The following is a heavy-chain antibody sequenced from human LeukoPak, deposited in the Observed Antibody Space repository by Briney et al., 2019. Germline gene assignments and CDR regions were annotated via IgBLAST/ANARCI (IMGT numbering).Heavy chain of an antibody. Sequence: ASVTVSCKASGYTFTVYYMHWVRQAPGQGLEWMGWINPNSGGTNYAQKFQGRVTMTRDTSISTAYMELSRLRSDDTAVYYCARDLGYSYGNDAFDIWGQGTMVTVSS. CDR3: ARDLGYSYGNDAFDI. CDR1: GYTFTVYY. J-gene: IGHJ3*02. D-gene: IGHD5-18*01. V-gene: IGHV1-2*02. CDR2: INPNSGGT.